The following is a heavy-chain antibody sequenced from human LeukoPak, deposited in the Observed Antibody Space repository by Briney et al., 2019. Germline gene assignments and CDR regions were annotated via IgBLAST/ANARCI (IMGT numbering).Heavy chain of an antibody. CDR2: IKQDGSEK. CDR3: ARDRRSGGTYGFL. V-gene: IGHV3-7*01. J-gene: IGHJ4*02. D-gene: IGHD3-10*01. Sequence: GGSLRLSCAASGFTFSSYWMSWVRQAPGKGLEWVANIKQDGSEKYYVDSVKGRFTISRDNAKNSLYLQMNSLRAEDMAVYYCARDRRSGGTYGFLGGQGTLVTVSS. CDR1: GFTFSSYW.